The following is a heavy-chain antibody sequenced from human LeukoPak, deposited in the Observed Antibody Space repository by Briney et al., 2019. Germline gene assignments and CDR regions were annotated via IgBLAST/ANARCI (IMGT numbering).Heavy chain of an antibody. Sequence: GGSLTLSCADSGFTFDDYTMHWVRQAPGKGLEWVSLISGDGGSTYYADSVKGRFTISRDNSKNSLYLQMNSLRTEDTALYYCAKDRIVATSGILDSWGQGTLVTVSS. CDR1: GFTFDDYT. CDR2: ISGDGGST. CDR3: AKDRIVATSGILDS. J-gene: IGHJ4*02. V-gene: IGHV3-43*02. D-gene: IGHD5-12*01.